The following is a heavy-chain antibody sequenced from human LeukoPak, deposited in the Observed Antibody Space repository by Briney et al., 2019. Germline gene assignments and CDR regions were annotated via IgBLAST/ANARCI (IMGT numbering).Heavy chain of an antibody. V-gene: IGHV4-34*01. CDR2: INHSGST. D-gene: IGHD3-9*01. CDR3: ARRYFDWLFTFDY. J-gene: IGHJ4*02. Sequence: SETLSLTCAVYGGSFSGYYWSWIRQPPGKGLEWIGEINHSGSTNYNPSLKSRVTISVDTSKNQFSLKLSSATAADTAVYYCARRYFDWLFTFDYWGQGTLVTVSS. CDR1: GGSFSGYY.